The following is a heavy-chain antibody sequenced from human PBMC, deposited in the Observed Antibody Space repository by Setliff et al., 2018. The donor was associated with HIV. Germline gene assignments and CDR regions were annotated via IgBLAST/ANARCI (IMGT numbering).Heavy chain of an antibody. V-gene: IGHV4-38-2*01. CDR1: GYSISSGYY. J-gene: IGHJ4*02. Sequence: PSETLSLTCAVSGYSISSGYYWGWIRQPPGKGLEWIGTIYHSGSTYYNPPLKSRLTISVDTSKNQFSLKLNSVTAADTAVYYCARVRGSSGWYVFDYWGQGTLVTVSS. CDR3: ARVRGSSGWYVFDY. D-gene: IGHD6-19*01. CDR2: IYHSGST.